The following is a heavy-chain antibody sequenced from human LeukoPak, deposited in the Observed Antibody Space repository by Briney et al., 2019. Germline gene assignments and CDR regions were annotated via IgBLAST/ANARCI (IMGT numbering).Heavy chain of an antibody. V-gene: IGHV3-53*01. CDR3: ARASGYYYLDY. D-gene: IGHD5-12*01. CDR1: GFTVSSNY. Sequence: GGSLRLSCAASGFTVSSNYMSWVRQAPGKGLEWVSVIYSGGSTYYADSVKGRFTISRDNSKNTLYLQMNSLRAEDTAVYYCARASGYYYLDYWGQGTLVTVSS. J-gene: IGHJ4*02. CDR2: IYSGGST.